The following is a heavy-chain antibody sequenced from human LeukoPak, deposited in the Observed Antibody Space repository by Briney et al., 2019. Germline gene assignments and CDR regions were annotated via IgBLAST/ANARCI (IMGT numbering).Heavy chain of an antibody. Sequence: PGGSLRLSCAASGFTFSSYAMSWVRQAPGKGLEWVSSISGISDSTYYVDSVKGRFTISRDNSKNTLHLQMNSLRAEDTALYYCAKVVHTPGYSSGWAPIDYWGQGTLVTVSS. V-gene: IGHV3-23*01. CDR3: AKVVHTPGYSSGWAPIDY. CDR1: GFTFSSYA. J-gene: IGHJ4*02. D-gene: IGHD6-19*01. CDR2: ISGISDST.